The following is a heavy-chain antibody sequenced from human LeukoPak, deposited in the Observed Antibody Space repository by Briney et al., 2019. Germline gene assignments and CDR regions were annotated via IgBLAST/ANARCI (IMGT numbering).Heavy chain of an antibody. CDR3: AKDLEAYSSSSFYYGMDV. CDR1: GFTFSSYA. V-gene: IGHV3-23*01. Sequence: GGSLRLSCAASGFTFSSYAMSWVRQAPGKGLEWVSAISGSGGSTYYADSVKGRFTISRDNSKNTLYLQMNSLRAEDTAVYYCAKDLEAYSSSSFYYGMDVWGQGTTVTVSS. D-gene: IGHD6-6*01. J-gene: IGHJ6*02. CDR2: ISGSGGST.